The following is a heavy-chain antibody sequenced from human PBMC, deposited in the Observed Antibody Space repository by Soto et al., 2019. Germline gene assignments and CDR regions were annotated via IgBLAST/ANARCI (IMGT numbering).Heavy chain of an antibody. J-gene: IGHJ5*02. V-gene: IGHV4-30-4*01. CDR1: GGSISSGDYY. D-gene: IGHD2-15*01. Sequence: QVQLQESGPGLVKPSQTLSLTCTVSGGSISSGDYYWSWIRQPPGKGLEWIGYIYYSGSTYYNPSLKSRVTISVDTSKNQFSLKLSSVTAADTAVYYCARRYCSGGSCYSWWFDPWGQGTLVTVSS. CDR3: ARRYCSGGSCYSWWFDP. CDR2: IYYSGST.